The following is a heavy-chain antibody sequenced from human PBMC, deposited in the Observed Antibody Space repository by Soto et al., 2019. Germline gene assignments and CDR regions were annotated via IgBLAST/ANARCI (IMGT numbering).Heavy chain of an antibody. D-gene: IGHD3-10*01. J-gene: IGHJ4*02. Sequence: EVQLLESGGGLVQPGGSLRLSCAASEFTFSSYAMSWVRRAPGKGLEWVSAISGSGDSTYYADSVKGRFTISRDNSKKTLDLQISSLRADDTAVYYCANAGSLWSRALLDYWGQGTLVTVSS. CDR1: EFTFSSYA. CDR2: ISGSGDST. V-gene: IGHV3-23*01. CDR3: ANAGSLWSRALLDY.